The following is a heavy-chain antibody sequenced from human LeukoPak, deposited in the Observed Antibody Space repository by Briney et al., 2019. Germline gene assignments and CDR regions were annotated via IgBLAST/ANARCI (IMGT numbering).Heavy chain of an antibody. Sequence: PGGSLRLSCAASGFTFSNYAMSWIRQPPGKGLEWIGYIYYSGSTNYNPSLKSRVTISVDTSKNQFSLKLSSVTAADTAVYYCARDTVTTNYYYYGMDVWGQGTTVTVSS. D-gene: IGHD4-17*01. CDR1: GFTFSNYA. CDR2: IYYSGST. J-gene: IGHJ6*02. V-gene: IGHV4-59*01. CDR3: ARDTVTTNYYYYGMDV.